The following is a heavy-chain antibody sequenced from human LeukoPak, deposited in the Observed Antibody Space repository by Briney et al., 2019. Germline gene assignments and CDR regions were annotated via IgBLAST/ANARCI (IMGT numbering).Heavy chain of an antibody. D-gene: IGHD3-3*01. Sequence: GGSLRLSCAASGFTFSSYAMSWVRQAPGKGLEWVSAISGSGGSAYYADSVKGRFTISRDNSKNTLYLQMNSLRAEDTAVYYCAKDRKESLFWDYWGLGTLVTVSS. J-gene: IGHJ4*02. CDR1: GFTFSSYA. CDR3: AKDRKESLFWDY. CDR2: ISGSGGSA. V-gene: IGHV3-23*01.